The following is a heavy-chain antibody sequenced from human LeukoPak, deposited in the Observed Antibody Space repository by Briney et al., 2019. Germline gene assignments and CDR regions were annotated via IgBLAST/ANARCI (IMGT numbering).Heavy chain of an antibody. Sequence: SETLSLTCTVSSGSISSYYWSWIRQPPGKGLGWIGYIYYSGSTNYNPSLKSRVTISVDTSKNQFSLKLSSVTAADTAVYYCARSRPFDYWGQGTLVTVSS. CDR2: IYYSGST. CDR1: SGSISSYY. V-gene: IGHV4-59*12. J-gene: IGHJ4*02. CDR3: ARSRPFDY.